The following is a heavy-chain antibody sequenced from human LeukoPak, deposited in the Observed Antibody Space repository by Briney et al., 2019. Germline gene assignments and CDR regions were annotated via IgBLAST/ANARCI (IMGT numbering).Heavy chain of an antibody. V-gene: IGHV3-7*01. J-gene: IGHJ3*02. CDR2: IKQDGSEK. Sequence: GGSLRLSCAAPGFTFSSYWMSWVRQAPGKGLEWVANIKQDGSEKYYVDSVKGRFTISRDNAENSLYLQMNSLRAEDTAVYYCARHSEYQQNEAFDIWGQGTMVTVSS. CDR3: ARHSEYQQNEAFDI. CDR1: GFTFSSYW. D-gene: IGHD2-2*01.